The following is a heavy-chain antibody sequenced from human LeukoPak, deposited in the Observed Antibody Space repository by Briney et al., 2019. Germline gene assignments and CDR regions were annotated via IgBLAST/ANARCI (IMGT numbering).Heavy chain of an antibody. V-gene: IGHV3-23*01. Sequence: GGSLRLSCAASGFTFRIYAMSWVRQAPGKGLEWVSAISGSDDNTYYADSVKGRFTISRDNSKNTLFLQMNSLRAEDTAVYYCAKDGRAVDYFEYWGQGTLVTVSS. J-gene: IGHJ4*02. CDR3: AKDGRAVDYFEY. D-gene: IGHD1-26*01. CDR1: GFTFRIYA. CDR2: ISGSDDNT.